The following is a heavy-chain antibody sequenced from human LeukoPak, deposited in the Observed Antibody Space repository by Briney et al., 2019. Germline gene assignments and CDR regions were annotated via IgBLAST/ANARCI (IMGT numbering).Heavy chain of an antibody. Sequence: GASVKVSCKASGYTFTSYAMHWVRQAPGQRLEWMGWINAGNGNTKYSQKFQGRVTITRDTSASAAYMELSSLRSEDTAVYYCARWYYGSGSYRYYFDYWGQGTLVTVSS. J-gene: IGHJ4*02. CDR1: GYTFTSYA. CDR2: INAGNGNT. D-gene: IGHD3-10*01. CDR3: ARWYYGSGSYRYYFDY. V-gene: IGHV1-3*01.